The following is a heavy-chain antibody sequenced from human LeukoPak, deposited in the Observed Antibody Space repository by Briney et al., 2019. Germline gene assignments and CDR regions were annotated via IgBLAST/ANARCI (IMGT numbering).Heavy chain of an antibody. CDR3: ARGPYCSGGSCRWYNWFDP. CDR2: IIPIFGIA. Sequence: GASVKVSCKASGGTFSSYAISWVRQAPRQGLEWMGGIIPIFGIANYAQKFQGRVTITADESTSTAYMELSSLRSEDTAVYYCARGPYCSGGSCRWYNWFDPWGQGTLVTVSS. V-gene: IGHV1-69*13. J-gene: IGHJ5*02. CDR1: GGTFSSYA. D-gene: IGHD2-15*01.